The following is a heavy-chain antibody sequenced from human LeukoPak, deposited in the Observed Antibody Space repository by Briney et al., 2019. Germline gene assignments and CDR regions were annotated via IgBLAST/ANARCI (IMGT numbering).Heavy chain of an antibody. V-gene: IGHV4-34*01. J-gene: IGHJ4*02. CDR2: INHSGST. CDR3: ARGRITPQNFDY. Sequence: SETLSLTCAVYGGSFSGYYWSWVRQPPGKGLEWIGEINHSGSTKYNPSLKSRVTISVDTSKNQFSLKLSSVTAADTAVYYCARGRITPQNFDYWGQGTLVTVSS. D-gene: IGHD3-10*01. CDR1: GGSFSGYY.